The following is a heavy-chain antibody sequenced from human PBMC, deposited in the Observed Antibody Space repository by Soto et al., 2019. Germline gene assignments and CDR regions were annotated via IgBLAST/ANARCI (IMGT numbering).Heavy chain of an antibody. CDR1: GFSFSSHA. CDR2: ISYDGSIK. CDR3: AKEAAATGGIGAFDI. D-gene: IGHD1-26*01. J-gene: IGHJ3*02. Sequence: VQLLESGGGLVQPGGSLRLSCAASGFSFSSHAMSWVRQAPGKGLEWVAVISYDGSIKYYADSVRGRFTISRDISKNTLYLQMNSLRAEDTAVFYCAKEAAATGGIGAFDIWGQGTLVTVSS. V-gene: IGHV3-30*18.